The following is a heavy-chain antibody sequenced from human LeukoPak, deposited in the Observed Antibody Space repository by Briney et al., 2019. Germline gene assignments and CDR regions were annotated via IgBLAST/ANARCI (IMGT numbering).Heavy chain of an antibody. CDR3: ARAEQWLVGYNWFDP. CDR2: ISYDGSNK. V-gene: IGHV3-30-3*01. J-gene: IGHJ5*02. CDR1: GFTFSSYA. Sequence: PGGSLRLSCAASGFTFSSYAMHWVRQAPGKGLEWVAVISYDGSNKYYADSVKGRFTISRDNSKNTLYLQMSSLRAEDTAVYYCARAEQWLVGYNWFDPWGQGTLVTVSS. D-gene: IGHD6-19*01.